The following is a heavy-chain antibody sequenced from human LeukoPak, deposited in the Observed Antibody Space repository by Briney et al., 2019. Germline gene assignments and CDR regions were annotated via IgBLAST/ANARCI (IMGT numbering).Heavy chain of an antibody. V-gene: IGHV3-33*01. J-gene: IGHJ4*02. CDR2: IAYDGSRA. CDR1: GFTFGGYG. Sequence: GGSLRLYCAGSGFTFGGYGMHWFRQTPGKGLEWVAVIAYDGSRAFADSVKGRFTISRDNSKNTMSVQMDDLRAEDTAVYYCTRYNNDHFDYWGQRTLVTVSS. CDR3: TRYNNDHFDY. D-gene: IGHD1-14*01.